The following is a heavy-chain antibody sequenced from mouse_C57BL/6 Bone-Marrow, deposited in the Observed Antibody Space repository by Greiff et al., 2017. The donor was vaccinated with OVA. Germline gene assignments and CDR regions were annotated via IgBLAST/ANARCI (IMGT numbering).Heavy chain of an antibody. V-gene: IGHV14-4*01. CDR2: IDPENGDT. J-gene: IGHJ4*01. Sequence: VQLKESGAELVRPGASVKLSCTASGFNIKDDYMHWVKQRPEQGLAWIGWIDPENGDTEYASKFQGKATITADTSSNTAYLQLSSLTSEDTAVYYCTPAYYSNYDYAMDYWGQGTSVTVSS. D-gene: IGHD2-5*01. CDR3: TPAYYSNYDYAMDY. CDR1: GFNIKDDY.